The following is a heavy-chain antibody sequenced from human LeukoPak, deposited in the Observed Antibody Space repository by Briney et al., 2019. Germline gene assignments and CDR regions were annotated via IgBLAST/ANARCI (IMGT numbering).Heavy chain of an antibody. CDR3: ARGSYGGNSDLDY. CDR1: GCTFTSYY. Sequence: EASVKVSCKASGCTFTSYYIHWVRQAPGQGLEWMGIINPSGGSTSYAQKFQGRVTMTRDTSTSTVYMDLSSLRSEDTAVYYCARGSYGGNSDLDYWGQGTLVTVSS. J-gene: IGHJ4*02. CDR2: INPSGGST. V-gene: IGHV1-46*01. D-gene: IGHD4-23*01.